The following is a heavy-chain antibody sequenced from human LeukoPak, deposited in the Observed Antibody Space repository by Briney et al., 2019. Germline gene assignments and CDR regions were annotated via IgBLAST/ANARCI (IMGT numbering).Heavy chain of an antibody. V-gene: IGHV4-39*07. J-gene: IGHJ3*02. D-gene: IGHD3-22*01. CDR1: GGSISSSSYY. CDR3: ARGVVVVITSRDAFDI. CDR2: IYYSGST. Sequence: PLETLSLTCTVSGGSISSSSYYWGWIRQPPGKGLEWIGSIYYSGSTYYNPSLKSRVTISVDTSKNQFSLKLSSVTAADTAVYYCARGVVVVITSRDAFDIWGQGTMVTVSS.